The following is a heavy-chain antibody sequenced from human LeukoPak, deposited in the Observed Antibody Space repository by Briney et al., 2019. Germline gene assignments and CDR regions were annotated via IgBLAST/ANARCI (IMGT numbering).Heavy chain of an antibody. CDR2: ISSYYGNT. CDR3: AQFQWELRGFDY. Sequence: ASVKVSCKASGYTFTNCGISWVRQAPGQGLEWMGWISSYYGNTNYAQRLQGRVTMTTDTSTSTAYMELRSLRSDDTAVYYCAQFQWELRGFDYWGQGTLVTVSS. V-gene: IGHV1-18*01. D-gene: IGHD1-26*01. CDR1: GYTFTNCG. J-gene: IGHJ4*02.